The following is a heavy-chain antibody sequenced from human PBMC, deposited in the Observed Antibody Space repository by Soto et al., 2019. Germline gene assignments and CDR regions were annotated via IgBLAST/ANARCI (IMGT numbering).Heavy chain of an antibody. Sequence: VQLLESGGGLVQPGGSLRLSCAASGFTFSTYAMSWVRQAPGKGLEWVSTITTSGGNTYYADSVQGRFTISRDNSKNTLYLQMNSLSAEDTAVYYCAGRYCTNGVCYTNYYSYIDVWGKGTTVTVSS. V-gene: IGHV3-23*01. CDR3: AGRYCTNGVCYTNYYSYIDV. J-gene: IGHJ6*03. CDR1: GFTFSTYA. D-gene: IGHD2-8*01. CDR2: ITTSGGNT.